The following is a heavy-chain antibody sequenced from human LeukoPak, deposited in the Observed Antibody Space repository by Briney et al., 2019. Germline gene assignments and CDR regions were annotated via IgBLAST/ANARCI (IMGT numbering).Heavy chain of an antibody. V-gene: IGHV3-23*01. D-gene: IGHD3-22*01. CDR2: ISGTGCST. J-gene: IGHJ4*02. CDR3: AKESGDDSCGYYEVFDY. Sequence: GGSLRLSCTASGFTFTSYAMSCVRQAPGKGLEWVSVISGTGCSTNPADSVKGRFTISRDNSKNTLYLQMNSLRAEDTAVYYCAKESGDDSCGYYEVFDYWGQGTLVTVSS. CDR1: GFTFTSYA.